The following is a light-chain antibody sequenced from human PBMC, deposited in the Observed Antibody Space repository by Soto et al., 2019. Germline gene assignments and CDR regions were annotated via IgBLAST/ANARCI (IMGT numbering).Light chain of an antibody. CDR1: QSISSY. CDR2: AAS. CDR3: PQGYSTAWT. J-gene: IGKJ1*01. Sequence: DIQMTQSPSSLSASVGDRVTITCRASQSISSYLHWYQQKPGKAPKLLIYAASNLQSGVPSRFSASGSGTDFTLTLNSMQPEDFATYYCPQGYSTAWTFGQGTSVEIK. V-gene: IGKV1-39*01.